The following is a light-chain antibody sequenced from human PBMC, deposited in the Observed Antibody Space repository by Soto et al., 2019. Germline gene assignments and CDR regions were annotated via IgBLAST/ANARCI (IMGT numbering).Light chain of an antibody. CDR1: QSVSNN. V-gene: IGKV3-15*01. CDR3: QQYHYWWT. Sequence: EMVLTQSPSTLSVSPEEKATLSCRASQSVSNNLAWFQQKPGQVPRLLIYGASNRATGVSARFSGSGSGTEFTLTISSLQSEDFAVYYCQQYHYWWTFGQGTKVDIK. CDR2: GAS. J-gene: IGKJ1*01.